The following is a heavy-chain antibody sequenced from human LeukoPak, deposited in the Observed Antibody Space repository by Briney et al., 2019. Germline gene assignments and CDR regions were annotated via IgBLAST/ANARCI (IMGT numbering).Heavy chain of an antibody. CDR3: ARNIVVVPALKNWFDP. V-gene: IGHV4-34*01. CDR1: GGSFSHYS. J-gene: IGHJ5*02. D-gene: IGHD2-2*01. Sequence: SETLSLTCSVSGGSFSHYSWGWIRQPPGKGLEWIGEINHSGSTYYNPSLESRVIISVDSSKNQFSLKLSSVTAADTAVYYCARNIVVVPALKNWFDPWGQGTLVTVSS. CDR2: INHSGST.